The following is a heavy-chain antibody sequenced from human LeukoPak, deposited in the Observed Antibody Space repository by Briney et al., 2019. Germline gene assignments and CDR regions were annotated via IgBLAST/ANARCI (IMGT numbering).Heavy chain of an antibody. J-gene: IGHJ5*02. CDR3: ARYCSGGSCYPDDWFDP. CDR2: ISAYNGNT. D-gene: IGHD2-15*01. CDR1: GYTFTSYG. Sequence: ASVKVSCKASGYTFTSYGISWVRQAPGQGFEWMGWISAYNGNTNYAQKLQGRVTMTTDTSTSTAYMELRSLRSDDTAVYYCARYCSGGSCYPDDWFDPWGQGTLVTVSS. V-gene: IGHV1-18*04.